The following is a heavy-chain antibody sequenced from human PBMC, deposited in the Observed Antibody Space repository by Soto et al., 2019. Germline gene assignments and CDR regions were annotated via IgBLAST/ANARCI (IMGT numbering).Heavy chain of an antibody. Sequence: SLRLSCAASGFTSSNYWMHWVRQGPGKGLVWVSRIKSDGSSTSYADSVKGRFTISRDNAKNTLDLQMHGLRAEDMAVYYCARSVRSGSSPYYYYAMDVWGQGTTVTVSS. CDR1: GFTSSNYW. CDR2: IKSDGSST. J-gene: IGHJ6*02. D-gene: IGHD1-1*01. V-gene: IGHV3-74*01. CDR3: ARSVRSGSSPYYYYAMDV.